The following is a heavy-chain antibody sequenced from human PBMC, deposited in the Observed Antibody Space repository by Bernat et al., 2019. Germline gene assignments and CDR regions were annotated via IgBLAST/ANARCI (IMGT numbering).Heavy chain of an antibody. D-gene: IGHD2/OR15-2a*01. V-gene: IGHV3-7*03. J-gene: IGHJ4*02. CDR1: GFTFSSHW. CDR2: IKQDGSTI. Sequence: EVQLVESGGGLVQPGGSLRLSCAASGFTFSSHWMTWVRRAPGKGLEWVANIKQDGSTIYYVDSVKGRFTISRDNAKNSLYLQMNSLRVEDTAMFYCARLMGDHSTFDYWGQGTLVTVSS. CDR3: ARLMGDHSTFDY.